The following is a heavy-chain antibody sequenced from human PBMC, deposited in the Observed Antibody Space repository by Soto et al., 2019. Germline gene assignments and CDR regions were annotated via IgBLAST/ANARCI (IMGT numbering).Heavy chain of an antibody. Sequence: QVQLQESGPGLVKPSETLSLTCTVSGASISAFYWSWIRKSAGKGLEWIGRIYATGTTDYNPSLKSRVMMSVDTSKKQFSLKLRSVTAADTAVYYCVRDGTKTLRDWFDSWGQGISVTVSS. D-gene: IGHD1-1*01. V-gene: IGHV4-4*07. CDR1: GASISAFY. J-gene: IGHJ5*01. CDR2: IYATGTT. CDR3: VRDGTKTLRDWFDS.